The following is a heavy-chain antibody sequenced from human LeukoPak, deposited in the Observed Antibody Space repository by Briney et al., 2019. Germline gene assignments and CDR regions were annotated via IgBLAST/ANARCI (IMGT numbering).Heavy chain of an antibody. CDR2: MNSYGST. V-gene: IGHV4-4*09. CDR3: ARSMVRGLITGVCDF. D-gene: IGHD3-10*01. Sequence: SETLSLTCTVSGGSISHYYWSWIRQSPGKGLEWIAYMNSYGSTDYNPSLKSRVTMSVDTSKNQFSLKLTSVTAADTAVYYCARSMVRGLITGVCDFWGQGTLVTVSS. CDR1: GGSISHYY. J-gene: IGHJ4*02.